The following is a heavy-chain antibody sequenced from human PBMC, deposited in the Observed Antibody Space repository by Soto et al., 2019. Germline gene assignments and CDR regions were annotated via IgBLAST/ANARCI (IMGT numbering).Heavy chain of an antibody. CDR2: IDNSGGT. J-gene: IGHJ6*02. D-gene: IGHD3-10*01. Sequence: QVQLQESGPGLVKPSETLSLTCTVSSDSSSSYKWSWIRQTPVKGLEWIGYIDNSGGTSYNPSLRSRVPLSTDTSTKQSSLKRSSVTAADTAVYYCVRQGFGALHGLVDVWGQGTTVTVSS. CDR1: SDSSSSYK. V-gene: IGHV4-59*08. CDR3: VRQGFGALHGLVDV.